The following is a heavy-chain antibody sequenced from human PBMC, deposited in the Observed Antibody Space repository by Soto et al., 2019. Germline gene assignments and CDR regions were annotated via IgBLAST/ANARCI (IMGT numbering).Heavy chain of an antibody. CDR1: GFTFSDHY. Sequence: EVQLVESGGGLVQPGGSLRLSCAASGFTFSDHYMDWVRQAPGKGLEWVGRIRNKANSYTTQYAASVKGRFTISRDDSQNSLYLQMNSLKTEDTAVYYCARGSYGAYVGWFDPWGQGTLVIVSS. D-gene: IGHD5-12*01. CDR2: IRNKANSYTT. J-gene: IGHJ5*02. CDR3: ARGSYGAYVGWFDP. V-gene: IGHV3-72*01.